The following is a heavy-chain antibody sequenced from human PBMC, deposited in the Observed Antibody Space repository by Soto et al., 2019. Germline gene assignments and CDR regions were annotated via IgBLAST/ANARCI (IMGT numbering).Heavy chain of an antibody. CDR2: MNGFGERT. CDR3: ANVDWNYGKDA. D-gene: IGHD1-1*01. Sequence: EVQLLESGGGLVQPGGSLRLSCAASGLTFRSYAMSLVRQAPGKGLEWVSGMNGFGERTNYADSVKGRFTISRDNSKNTLYMQMNSLRVEDTAIYYCANVDWNYGKDAWGQGTPVTVSS. J-gene: IGHJ6*02. V-gene: IGHV3-23*01. CDR1: GLTFRSYA.